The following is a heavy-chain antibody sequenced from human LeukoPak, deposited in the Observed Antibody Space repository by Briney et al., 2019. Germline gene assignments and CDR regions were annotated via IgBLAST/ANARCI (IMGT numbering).Heavy chain of an antibody. D-gene: IGHD3-22*01. J-gene: IGHJ3*02. CDR3: AKDRFLHLIYDSSGXDXFDI. CDR1: GFTFSSYA. Sequence: PGGSLRLSCAASGFTFSSYAMRWVRQAPGKGLEWVSAISGSGGSTYYADSVKGRFTISRDNSKNTLYLQMNSLRAEDTAVYYCAKDRFLHLIYDSSGXDXFDIWGQETMVTVSS. V-gene: IGHV3-23*01. CDR2: ISGSGGST.